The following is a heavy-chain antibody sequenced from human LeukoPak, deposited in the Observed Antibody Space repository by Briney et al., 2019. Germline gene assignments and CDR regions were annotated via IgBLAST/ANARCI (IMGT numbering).Heavy chain of an antibody. D-gene: IGHD5-12*01. CDR1: GYTFTNYY. V-gene: IGHV1-46*01. CDR2: INPSGGST. J-gene: IGHJ4*02. CDR3: AREGEIGYDLSDY. Sequence: ASVKVSFKASGYTFTNYYTNWVRQAPGQGLEWMGIINPSGGSTSYAQKFQGRVTVTRDTSTSTVYMELSSLRSEDTAMYYCAREGEIGYDLSDYWGQGTLVTVSS.